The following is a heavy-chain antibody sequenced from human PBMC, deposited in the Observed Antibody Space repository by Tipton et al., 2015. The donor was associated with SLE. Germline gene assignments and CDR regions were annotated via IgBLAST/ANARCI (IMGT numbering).Heavy chain of an antibody. CDR2: IYYNGGT. CDR3: VRSSARRFDP. J-gene: IGHJ5*02. V-gene: IGHV4-59*08. CDR1: GGSISDSY. D-gene: IGHD2-15*01. Sequence: TLSLTCTVSGGSISDSYWSWIRQPPGKGLEWIGFIYYNGGTNYNPTLKSRVTISVEASKNQFSLKLSSVTAADTAVYYCVRSSARRFDPWGQGNLVTVSS.